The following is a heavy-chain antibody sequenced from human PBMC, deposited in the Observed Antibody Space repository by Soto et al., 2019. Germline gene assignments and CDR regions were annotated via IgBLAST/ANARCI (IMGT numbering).Heavy chain of an antibody. D-gene: IGHD3-9*01. Sequence: SETVSLTCAVYGGSFSGYYWSWIRQPPGKGLEWIGEINHSGSTNYNPSLKSRVTISVDTSKNQFSLKLSSVTAADTAVYYCARGNILTGFFFDHWGQGTLVTVS. V-gene: IGHV4-34*01. CDR3: ARGNILTGFFFDH. CDR1: GGSFSGYY. J-gene: IGHJ4*02. CDR2: INHSGST.